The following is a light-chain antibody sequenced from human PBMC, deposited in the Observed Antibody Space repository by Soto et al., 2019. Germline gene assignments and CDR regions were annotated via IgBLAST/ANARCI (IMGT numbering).Light chain of an antibody. J-gene: IGKJ4*01. Sequence: EIVLTQSPGTLSLSPGERATLSCRASQSVSSSYLAWYQQKPGQAPRPLIYGASSRATGIPDRFSGSGSGTDFTLTINRLEPEDFAVYYCQQYGTSPLTFGGGTKVEIK. CDR3: QQYGTSPLT. V-gene: IGKV3-20*01. CDR2: GAS. CDR1: QSVSSSY.